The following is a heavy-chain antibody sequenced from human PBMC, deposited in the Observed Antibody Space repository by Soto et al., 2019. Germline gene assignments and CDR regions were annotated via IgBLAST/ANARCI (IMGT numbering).Heavy chain of an antibody. CDR1: GYTFTDYD. V-gene: IGHV1-8*02. CDR3: AVTTGY. CDR2: VSPDHNNA. J-gene: IGHJ4*02. D-gene: IGHD4-17*01. Sequence: QVQVLQSGAEVKKPGASVKVSCKTSGYTFTDYDINWVRQAPGQGLEWMGWVSPDHNNAGYAQKFQGRVTMTTNNSINTAYMELTSLRFEDTAVYYCAVTTGYWGQGSIVTVSS.